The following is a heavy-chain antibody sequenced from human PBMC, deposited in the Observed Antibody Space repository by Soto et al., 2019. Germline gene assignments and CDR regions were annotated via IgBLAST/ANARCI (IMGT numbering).Heavy chain of an antibody. J-gene: IGHJ3*02. V-gene: IGHV5-51*01. Sequence: GESLKISCKGSGYNFANYWIGWVRQMPGKGLEWMGMIFPGDSDTKNSPSLQGQTTMSVDKSDSSAYLQWRSLKASDTAMYYCAAGYTTGPDAFDIWGQGTMVTV. CDR3: AAGYTTGPDAFDI. CDR2: IFPGDSDT. D-gene: IGHD6-13*01. CDR1: GYNFANYW.